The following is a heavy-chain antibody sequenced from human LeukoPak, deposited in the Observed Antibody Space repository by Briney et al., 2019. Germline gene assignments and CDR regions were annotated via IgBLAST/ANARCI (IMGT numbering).Heavy chain of an antibody. D-gene: IGHD3-9*01. CDR1: GGSISSYY. J-gene: IGHJ4*02. CDR2: IYTSGST. CDR3: ARDATYDILTGYTVDY. V-gene: IGHV4-4*07. Sequence: PSETLSLTCTVSGGSISSYYWSWIRQPAGKGLEWIGRIYTSGSTNYNPSLKSRVTMSVDTSKNQLSLKLSSVTAADTAVYCCARDATYDILTGYTVDYWGQGTLVTVSS.